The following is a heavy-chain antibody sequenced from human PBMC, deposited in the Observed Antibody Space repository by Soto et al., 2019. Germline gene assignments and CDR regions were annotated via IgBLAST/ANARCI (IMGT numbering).Heavy chain of an antibody. J-gene: IGHJ4*02. CDR2: ISAHNGNT. V-gene: IGHV1-18*01. CDR3: ASGTHGDY. Sequence: QVHLVQSGAEVKKPGASVKVSCKGSGYTFTTYGITWVRQAPGQGLEWMGWISAHNGNTNYAQKLQGRVTVTRDTSTSTAYMQLRSLRSDDTAVYYCASGTHGDYWGQGALVTVSS. D-gene: IGHD6-6*01. CDR1: GYTFTTYG.